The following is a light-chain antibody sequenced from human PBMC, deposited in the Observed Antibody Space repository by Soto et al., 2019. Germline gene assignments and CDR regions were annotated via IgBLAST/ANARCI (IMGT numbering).Light chain of an antibody. Sequence: EIVMTQSPATLSVPPGERATLSCRASQSVSSNLAWYQQKPGQAPRLLIYGASTRATGIPARFSGRGSGTEFTLTISSLQSEDCAVYYCQQCNDWPHTFGQGTKLEI. CDR1: QSVSSN. CDR2: GAS. J-gene: IGKJ2*01. CDR3: QQCNDWPHT. V-gene: IGKV3-15*01.